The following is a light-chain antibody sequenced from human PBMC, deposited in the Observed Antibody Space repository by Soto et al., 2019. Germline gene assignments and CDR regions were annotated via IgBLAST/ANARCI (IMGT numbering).Light chain of an antibody. J-gene: IGKJ3*01. V-gene: IGKV2-28*01. CDR1: QSLLQTNDYNY. CDR3: IQTLQTPPT. CDR2: LGT. Sequence: DIVMTQSPLSLPVTPGEPASISCRSSQSLLQTNDYNYLDWCLQKPGQSPQLLIYLGTNRASGVPDRFSGSGSGTDFTLKISRVEAEDVGVYYCIQTLQTPPTFGPGTKVEIK.